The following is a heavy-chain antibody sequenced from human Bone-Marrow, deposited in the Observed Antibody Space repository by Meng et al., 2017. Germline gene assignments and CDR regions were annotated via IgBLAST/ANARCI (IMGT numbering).Heavy chain of an antibody. D-gene: IGHD3-22*01. J-gene: IGHJ4*02. V-gene: IGHV1-18*01. CDR1: CYTFTSYS. CDR3: GKEGGWALIDDSESYFDY. CDR2: ISTYNGHT. Sequence: ASVKVSCKASCYTFTSYSISWLRQAPGQGREGMGWISTYNGHTNYAQKFQGRANMTTETSTNTVYMELRSLRSDDTAVYYCGKEGGWALIDDSESYFDYWGQGTLVTVSS.